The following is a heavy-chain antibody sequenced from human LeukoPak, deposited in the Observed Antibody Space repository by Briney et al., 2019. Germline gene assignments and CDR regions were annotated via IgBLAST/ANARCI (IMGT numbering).Heavy chain of an antibody. Sequence: ASLKVSCKVSGYTLTELSMHWVRQAPGKGLEWMGDFDPEDGETIYAQKFQGRVTMTEDTSTDTAYMELSSLRSEDTAVYYCATADDYGDYGWFDPWGQGTLVTVSS. CDR2: FDPEDGET. V-gene: IGHV1-24*01. J-gene: IGHJ5*02. CDR1: GYTLTELS. D-gene: IGHD4-17*01. CDR3: ATADDYGDYGWFDP.